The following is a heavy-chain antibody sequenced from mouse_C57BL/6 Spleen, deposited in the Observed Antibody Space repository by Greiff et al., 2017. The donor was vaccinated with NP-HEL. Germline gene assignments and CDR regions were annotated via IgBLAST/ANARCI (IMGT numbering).Heavy chain of an antibody. J-gene: IGHJ2*01. CDR1: GYTFTDYY. CDR3: ARQETGTDFDY. CDR2: INPNNGGT. Sequence: EVQLQQSGPELVKPGASVKISCKASGYTFTDYYMNWVKQSHGKSLEWIGDINPNNGGTSYNQKFKGKATLTVDKSSSTAYMELRSLTSEDSAVYYCARQETGTDFDYWGQGTTLTVSS. V-gene: IGHV1-26*01. D-gene: IGHD4-1*01.